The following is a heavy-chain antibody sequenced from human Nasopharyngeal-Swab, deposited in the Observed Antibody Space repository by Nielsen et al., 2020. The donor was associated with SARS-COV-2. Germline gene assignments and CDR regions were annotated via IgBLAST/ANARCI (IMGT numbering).Heavy chain of an antibody. D-gene: IGHD2-2*01. CDR1: GGSFSANY. V-gene: IGHV4-34*01. Sequence: SETLSLTCAVSGGSFSANYWGWIRQPPGKGLEWFGEINLSGSTNYNPSLKSRVTISVDTSKSQFSLKLTSVTAADTSVYYCARGLSGVVPAPILGLGPYYYFYYMDVWGKGTTVTVSS. CDR2: INLSGST. CDR3: ARGLSGVVPAPILGLGPYYYFYYMDV. J-gene: IGHJ6*03.